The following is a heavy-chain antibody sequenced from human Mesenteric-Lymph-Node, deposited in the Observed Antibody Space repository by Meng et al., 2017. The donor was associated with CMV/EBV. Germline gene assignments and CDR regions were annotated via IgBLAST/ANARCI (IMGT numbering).Heavy chain of an antibody. CDR2: IYYSGTT. D-gene: IGHD5-12*01. Sequence: SGGSVSSSNYSWSWIRQPPGKALEWIGYIYYSGTTNYNPSLKSRVTISIDTSKNQFSLKLSSVTAADTAVYYCARGDSGFDFYFDYWGQGTLVTVSS. CDR1: GGSVSSSNYS. V-gene: IGHV4-61*01. CDR3: ARGDSGFDFYFDY. J-gene: IGHJ4*02.